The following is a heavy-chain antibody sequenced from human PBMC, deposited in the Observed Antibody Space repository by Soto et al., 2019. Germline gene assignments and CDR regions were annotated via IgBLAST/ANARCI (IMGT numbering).Heavy chain of an antibody. J-gene: IGHJ6*01. D-gene: IGHD3-9*01. CDR1: GFTFSSYA. CDR3: AKTDILTGSLVYYYYYGMDV. V-gene: IGHV3-23*01. Sequence: EVQLLESGGGLVQPGGSLRLSCAASGFTFSSYAMSWVRQAPGKGLEWVSAISGSGGSTYYADSGKGRFTISRDNSKNTLYLQMNSLRAEDTAVYYCAKTDILTGSLVYYYYYGMDVWGQGTTVTVSS. CDR2: ISGSGGST.